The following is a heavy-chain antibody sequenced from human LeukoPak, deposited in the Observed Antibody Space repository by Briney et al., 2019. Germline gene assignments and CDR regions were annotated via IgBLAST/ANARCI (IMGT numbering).Heavy chain of an antibody. CDR3: ARSNGHLGYYYYRMEV. CDR2: IFSSSSYI. CDR1: GFTFSSYS. Sequence: GGSLSLSCAASGFTFSSYSMNWVRQAPGKGLEWVSSIFSSSSYIYYADSVKGRFTISRDNAKNSLYLQMNSLRVEDTAVYYCARSNGHLGYYYYRMEVWGQGTTVTVSS. J-gene: IGHJ6*02. V-gene: IGHV3-21*01. D-gene: IGHD3-16*01.